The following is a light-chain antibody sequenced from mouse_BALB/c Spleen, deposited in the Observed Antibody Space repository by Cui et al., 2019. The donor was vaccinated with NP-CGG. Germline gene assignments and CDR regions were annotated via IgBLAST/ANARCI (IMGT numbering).Light chain of an antibody. Sequence: QPVVTHASARTTSPGETVTLTCRSSTGTVTTSNYANWVQEKPDHLFTGLIGGTNNRAPGVPARFSGYLIGDKAALTITGAQTEDEAIYFCALWYSNHWVFGGGTKLTVL. V-gene: IGLV1*01. CDR3: ALWYSNHWV. CDR1: TGTVTTSNY. J-gene: IGLJ1*01. CDR2: GTN.